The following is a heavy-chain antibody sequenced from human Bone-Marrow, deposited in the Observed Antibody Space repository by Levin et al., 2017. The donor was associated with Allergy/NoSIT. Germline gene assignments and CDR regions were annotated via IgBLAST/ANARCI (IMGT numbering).Heavy chain of an antibody. J-gene: IGHJ3*02. CDR3: ARDILTGFQDAFDI. Sequence: GGSLRLSCAASGFTFSSYWMSWVRQAPGKGLEWVANIKQDGSEKYYVDSVKGRFTISRDNAKNSLYLQMNSLRAEDTAVYYCARDILTGFQDAFDIWGQGTMVTVSS. V-gene: IGHV3-7*04. D-gene: IGHD3-9*01. CDR2: IKQDGSEK. CDR1: GFTFSSYW.